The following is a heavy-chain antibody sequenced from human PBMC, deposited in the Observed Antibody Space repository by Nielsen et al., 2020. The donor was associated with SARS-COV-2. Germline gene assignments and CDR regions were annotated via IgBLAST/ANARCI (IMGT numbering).Heavy chain of an antibody. J-gene: IGHJ3*02. CDR2: IYHSGRT. CDR1: GGSISSGGYS. D-gene: IGHD3-16*01. CDR3: ARGGRITFGGADDAFDI. Sequence: SEPLYIPCAVSGGSISSGGYSWSWIRQPPGKGLEWIGYIYHSGRTYYNPSLKSRVTISVDRSKNQFSLKLSSVTAADTAVYSCARGGRITFGGADDAFDIWGPGTMVTVSS. V-gene: IGHV4-30-2*01.